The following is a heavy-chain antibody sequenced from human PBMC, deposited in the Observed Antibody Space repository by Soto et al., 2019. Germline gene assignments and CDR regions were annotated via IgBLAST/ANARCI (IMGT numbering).Heavy chain of an antibody. CDR1: GYSFTAYG. D-gene: IGHD3-3*01. CDR2: ISCYNGKT. Sequence: QVQVVQSGDEVKETGASVRVSCKTSGYSFTAYGISWVRQAPGQGLEWMGWISCYNGKTKYAQKDQGRVTMTTDTTTRTAYMEVRSLRSHDTAIYYCARDAPPPELRFLEWHNYDYNGMDVWGQGTTVTVSS. CDR3: ARDAPPPELRFLEWHNYDYNGMDV. J-gene: IGHJ6*02. V-gene: IGHV1-18*01.